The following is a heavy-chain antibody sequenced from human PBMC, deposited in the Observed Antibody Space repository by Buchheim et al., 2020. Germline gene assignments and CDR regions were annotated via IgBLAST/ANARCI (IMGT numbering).Heavy chain of an antibody. CDR2: INGRGDNT. CDR3: AKVGSSAYFFES. V-gene: IGHV3-23*01. CDR1: GFTFTSYL. J-gene: IGHJ4*02. Sequence: EVGLLESGGSLAQPGGSLILSCAASGFTFTSYLMMWVRQGPGKGLECVSTINGRGDNTYYADSVKGRFIISRGTSRNTIKLRMDSLRVEDTAIYYCAKVGSSAYFFESWGRGTL.